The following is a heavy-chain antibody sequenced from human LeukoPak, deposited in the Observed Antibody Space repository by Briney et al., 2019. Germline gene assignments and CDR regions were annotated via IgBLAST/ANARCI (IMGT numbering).Heavy chain of an antibody. D-gene: IGHD3-3*01. V-gene: IGHV4-59*01. CDR2: IYYSGST. CDR1: GGSISSYY. CDR3: ARGRLEWGYMDV. J-gene: IGHJ6*03. Sequence: PSETLSLTCTVSGGSISSYYWSWIRQPPGKGLEWIGYIYYSGSTNCNPSLKSRVTISVDTSKNQFSLKLSSVTAADTAVYYCARGRLEWGYMDVWGKGTTVTISS.